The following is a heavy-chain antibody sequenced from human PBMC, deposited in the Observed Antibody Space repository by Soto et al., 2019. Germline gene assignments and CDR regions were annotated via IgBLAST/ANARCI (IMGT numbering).Heavy chain of an antibody. V-gene: IGHV4-34*01. CDR3: ASSFRLYYYGSGSYSDY. J-gene: IGHJ4*02. D-gene: IGHD3-10*01. Sequence: QVQLQQWGAGLLKPSETLSLTCAVYGGSFSGYYWSWIRQPPGKGLEWIGEINHSGSTNYNPSLKSRVTISGDTSKNHFSLKLISVTAADTGVYYCASSFRLYYYGSGSYSDYWGQGTLVTVSS. CDR2: INHSGST. CDR1: GGSFSGYY.